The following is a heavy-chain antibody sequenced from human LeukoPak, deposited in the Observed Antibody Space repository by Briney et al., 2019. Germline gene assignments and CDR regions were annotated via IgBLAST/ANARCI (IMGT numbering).Heavy chain of an antibody. Sequence: SETLSLTCTVSGGSISSGGYYWSWIRQHPGKGLEWIGYIYYSGSTYYNPSLKSRVTISVDTSKNQFSLKLSSVTAADTAIYYCARPDSSGYSFGYWGQGTLVTVSS. J-gene: IGHJ4*02. V-gene: IGHV4-31*03. CDR3: ARPDSSGYSFGY. CDR1: GGSISSGGYY. D-gene: IGHD3-22*01. CDR2: IYYSGST.